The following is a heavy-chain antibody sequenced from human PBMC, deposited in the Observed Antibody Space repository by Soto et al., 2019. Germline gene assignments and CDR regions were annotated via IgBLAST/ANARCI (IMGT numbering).Heavy chain of an antibody. CDR2: ISYDGSNK. Sequence: GGSLRLSCAASGFTFSSYGMHWVRQAPGKGLEWVAVISYDGSNKYYADSVKGRFTISRDNSKNTLYLQMNSLRAEDTAVYYCAKDLETSTLNYYYYMDVWGKGTTVTVSS. CDR3: AKDLETSTLNYYYYMDV. CDR1: GFTFSSYG. J-gene: IGHJ6*03. D-gene: IGHD3-16*01. V-gene: IGHV3-30*18.